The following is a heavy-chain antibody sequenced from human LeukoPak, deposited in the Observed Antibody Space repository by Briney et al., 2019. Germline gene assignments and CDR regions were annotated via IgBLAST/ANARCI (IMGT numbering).Heavy chain of an antibody. CDR2: INPNSGDT. Sequence: ASVKVSCKASEYTFTGYYMHWVRQDLRQGLQWMGWINPNSGDTEYAQKFQGRVTMTRDTSISTVYMELSSLRSDDTAVYYCTRADSVPAGDYHYWYMDVWGKGTTVTVSS. J-gene: IGHJ6*03. V-gene: IGHV1-2*02. CDR3: TRADSVPAGDYHYWYMDV. D-gene: IGHD6-13*01. CDR1: EYTFTGYY.